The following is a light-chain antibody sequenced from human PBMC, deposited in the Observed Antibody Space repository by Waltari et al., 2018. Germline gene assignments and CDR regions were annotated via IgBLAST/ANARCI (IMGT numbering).Light chain of an antibody. J-gene: IGLJ1*01. CDR1: SSDVGAYNY. CDR2: GVN. CDR3: SSYAGSNGYA. V-gene: IGLV2-8*01. Sequence: QSALTQPPSASGSPGQSVTISCTGTSSDVGAYNYVAWYQQHPGKAPKLMIYGVNKRPSGVPDRFSGSKSGNTASLTVSGLQVEDEADYYCSSYAGSNGYAFGTGTQVTVL.